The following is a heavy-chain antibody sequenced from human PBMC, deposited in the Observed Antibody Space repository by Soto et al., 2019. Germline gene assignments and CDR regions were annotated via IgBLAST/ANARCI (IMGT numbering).Heavy chain of an antibody. V-gene: IGHV4-39*01. CDR3: TRHWEAAAAGMDYYYYMDV. J-gene: IGHJ6*03. CDR2: IYYSGST. CDR1: GGSISSSSYY. Sequence: SETLSLTCTVSGGSISSSSYYWGWIRQPPGKGLEWIGSIYYSGSTYYNPSLKSRVTISVDTSKNQFSLKLSSVTAADTAVYYCTRHWEAAAAGMDYYYYMDVWGKGTTVTVSS. D-gene: IGHD6-13*01.